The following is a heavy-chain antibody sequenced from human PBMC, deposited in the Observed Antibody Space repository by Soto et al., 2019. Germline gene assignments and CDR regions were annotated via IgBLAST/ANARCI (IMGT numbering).Heavy chain of an antibody. Sequence: QVQLVQSGAEVKKPGSSVKVSCKASGGTFSSHIISWVRQAPGQGLEWMGRIIPILGVGNYAQKFQGRVTLTADKSTNTAYMDLTSRRSEDTAVFYCARVPIPLFYGMDVWGQGTTVTVSS. V-gene: IGHV1-69*02. CDR3: ARVPIPLFYGMDV. D-gene: IGHD2-2*02. CDR1: GGTFSSHI. CDR2: IIPILGVG. J-gene: IGHJ6*02.